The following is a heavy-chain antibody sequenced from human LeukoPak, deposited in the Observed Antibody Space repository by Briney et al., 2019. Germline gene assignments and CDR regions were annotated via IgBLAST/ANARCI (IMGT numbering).Heavy chain of an antibody. CDR3: ARGTVTTP. J-gene: IGHJ5*02. CDR2: INPNSGGT. CDR1: GYTFTGYY. V-gene: IGHV1-2*02. Sequence: ASVKVSCKTSGYTFTGYYIHWVRQAPGQGLEWMGWINPNSGGTNYAQKFQARVTMTRDTSISTAYMQLSRLRSDDTAVYYCARGTVTTPWGQGTLVTVSS. D-gene: IGHD4-17*01.